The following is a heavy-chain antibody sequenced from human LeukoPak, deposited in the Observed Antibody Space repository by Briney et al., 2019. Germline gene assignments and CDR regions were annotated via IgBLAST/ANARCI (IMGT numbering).Heavy chain of an antibody. CDR2: IHYTGST. Sequence: PSETLSLTCTVSGGSIRSSSYNWGWIRQPPGTGLEWIGNIHYTGSTYYNPSLKSRVTISVDTSKNQFSLKLSSVTAADTAVYYCARTGGSFYFYYYMDVWGKGTTVTVSS. V-gene: IGHV4-39*07. D-gene: IGHD1-26*01. CDR1: GGSIRSSSYN. CDR3: ARTGGSFYFYYYMDV. J-gene: IGHJ6*03.